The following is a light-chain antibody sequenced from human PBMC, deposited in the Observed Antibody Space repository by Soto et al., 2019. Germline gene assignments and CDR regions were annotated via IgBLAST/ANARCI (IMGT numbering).Light chain of an antibody. CDR2: ESD. CDR1: SSNIGDSP. J-gene: IGLJ2*01. V-gene: IGLV1-51*01. Sequence: QSVVTQTPSASGTPGQRVTISCSGSSSNIGDSPVDWYQQVPGAAPKLLIYESDKRPSGIPDRFSGSKSGTSATLGITGLHTGDEATYYCGTWDSSLYSVVFGGGTKLTVL. CDR3: GTWDSSLYSVV.